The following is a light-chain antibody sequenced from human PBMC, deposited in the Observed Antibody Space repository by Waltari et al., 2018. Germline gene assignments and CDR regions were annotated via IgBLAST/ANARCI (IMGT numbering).Light chain of an antibody. CDR2: KAS. CDR1: QSISSW. CDR3: QQYNSPSGYT. Sequence: DIQMTKSPSPLSASVGDRVTITCRASQSISSWLAWYQQKPGKAPTLLIYKASSLQSGGPSRFSGSGSGTEFTLTISSLQPDDFATYYCQQYNSPSGYTFGQGTKLEIK. J-gene: IGKJ2*01. V-gene: IGKV1-5*03.